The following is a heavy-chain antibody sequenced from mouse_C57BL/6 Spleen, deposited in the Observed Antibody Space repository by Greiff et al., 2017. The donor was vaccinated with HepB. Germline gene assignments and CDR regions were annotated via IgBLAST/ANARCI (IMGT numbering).Heavy chain of an antibody. CDR1: GFTFSSYT. D-gene: IGHD1-2*01. V-gene: IGHV5-9*01. CDR2: ISGGGGNT. CDR3: ARHGGYYGPYYAMDY. J-gene: IGHJ4*01. Sequence: DVMLVESGGGLVKPGGSLKLSCAASGFTFSSYTMSWVRQTPEKRLEWVATISGGGGNTYYPDSVKGRFTISRDNAKNTLYLQMSSLRSEDTALYYCARHGGYYGPYYAMDYWGQGTSVTVSS.